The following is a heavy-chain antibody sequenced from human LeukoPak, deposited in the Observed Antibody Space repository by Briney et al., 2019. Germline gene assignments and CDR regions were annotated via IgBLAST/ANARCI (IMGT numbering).Heavy chain of an antibody. CDR1: GFTFSSYG. CDR3: AKDLTSIAAATFDY. Sequence: GGSLRLSCAASGFTFSSYGMHWVRQAPGKGLEWVAAIWYDGSNKYYADSVKGRFTISRDNSKNTLYLQMNSLRGEDTAVYYCAKDLTSIAAATFDYWGQGTLVTVSS. CDR2: IWYDGSNK. D-gene: IGHD6-13*01. V-gene: IGHV3-33*06. J-gene: IGHJ4*02.